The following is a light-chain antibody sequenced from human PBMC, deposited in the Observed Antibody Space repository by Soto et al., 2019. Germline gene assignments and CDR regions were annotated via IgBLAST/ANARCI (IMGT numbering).Light chain of an antibody. CDR3: KQRSNWIT. J-gene: IGKJ5*01. V-gene: IGKV3D-20*02. CDR1: QSVSSSY. Sequence: EIVMTQSPGTLSLSPGERTTLSCRASQSVSSSYLAWYQQKPGQAPRLLIYDASSRATGIPARFSGSGSGTDFTLTISSVEPEDFAVYYCKQRSNWITGGQGKRLEIK. CDR2: DAS.